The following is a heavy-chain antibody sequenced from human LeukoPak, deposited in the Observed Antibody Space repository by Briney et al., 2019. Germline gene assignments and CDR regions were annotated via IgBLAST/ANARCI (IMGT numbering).Heavy chain of an antibody. Sequence: SETLSLTCAVYGGSFSGYYWSWLRQPPGEGLEWIGEINHSGSTNHNPSLKSRVTISVDTSKNQFSLKLSSVTAADTAVYYCAIGYYYYYMDVWGKGTTVTISS. V-gene: IGHV4-34*01. J-gene: IGHJ6*03. CDR2: INHSGST. CDR1: GGSFSGYY. CDR3: AIGYYYYYMDV.